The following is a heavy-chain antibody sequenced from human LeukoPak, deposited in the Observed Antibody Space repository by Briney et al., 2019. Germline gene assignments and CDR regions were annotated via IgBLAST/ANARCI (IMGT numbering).Heavy chain of an antibody. D-gene: IGHD2-2*02. V-gene: IGHV3-21*01. CDR3: ARGIYTSSPRNPKNFFDY. J-gene: IGHJ4*02. Sequence: GGSLRLSCAASEFTFSSYTMNWVRQAPGKGLEWVSSISSSSSYIYYADSMKGRFTISRDNAKNSLYLQMNSLRAEDTAVYFCARGIYTSSPRNPKNFFDYWGQGTLVTVS. CDR2: ISSSSSYI. CDR1: EFTFSSYT.